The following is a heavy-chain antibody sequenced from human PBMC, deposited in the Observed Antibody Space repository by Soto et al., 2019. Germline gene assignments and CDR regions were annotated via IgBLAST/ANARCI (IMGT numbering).Heavy chain of an antibody. D-gene: IGHD3-10*01. CDR1: GFTFSSYG. Sequence: QVQLVESGGSVVQPGRSLRLSCAASGFTFSSYGMHWVRQAPGKGLEWVAVIWYDGSNKYYADSVKGRFTISRDNSKNTLYLQMNSLRAEDTAVYYCARDTARDKVRIYYGMDVWGQGTTVTVSS. CDR2: IWYDGSNK. CDR3: ARDTARDKVRIYYGMDV. J-gene: IGHJ6*02. V-gene: IGHV3-33*01.